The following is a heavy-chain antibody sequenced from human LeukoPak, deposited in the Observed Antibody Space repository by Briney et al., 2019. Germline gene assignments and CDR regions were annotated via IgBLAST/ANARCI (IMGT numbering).Heavy chain of an antibody. CDR3: AKDSYDVGYYFDY. CDR2: IKQDGSEK. Sequence: GGSLRLSCAASGFTFSSYWMSWVRQAPGKGLEWVANIKQDGSEKYYVDSVKGRFTISRDNAKNSLYLQMNSLRAEDTAVYYCAKDSYDVGYYFDYWGQGTLVTVSS. CDR1: GFTFSSYW. J-gene: IGHJ4*02. V-gene: IGHV3-7*01. D-gene: IGHD3-16*01.